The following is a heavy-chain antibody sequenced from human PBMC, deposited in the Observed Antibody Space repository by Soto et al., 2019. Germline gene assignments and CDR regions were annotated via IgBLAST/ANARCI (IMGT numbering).Heavy chain of an antibody. V-gene: IGHV3-23*01. D-gene: IGHD6-19*01. CDR3: EGSSGWSTYYFDY. CDR1: GFTFSSYA. Sequence: GGSLRLSCAASGFTFSSYAMSWVRQAPGKGLEWVSAISGSGGSTYYADSVKGRFTISRDNSKNTLYLQMNSLRAEDTAVYYCEGSSGWSTYYFDYWGQGTLVTVSS. CDR2: ISGSGGST. J-gene: IGHJ4*02.